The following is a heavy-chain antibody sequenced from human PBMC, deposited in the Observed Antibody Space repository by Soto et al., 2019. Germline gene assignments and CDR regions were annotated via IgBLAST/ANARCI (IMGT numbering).Heavy chain of an antibody. CDR1: GGAFSGYY. Sequence: ASGTLSLTRAVYGGAFSGYYWSWIRQPPGKGLEWIGYIYYSGSTNYNPSLKSRVTISVDTSKNQFSLKLSSVTAADTAVYYCARSDGRYWGQGTLVTVSS. V-gene: IGHV4-59*01. CDR3: ARSDGRY. J-gene: IGHJ4*02. CDR2: IYYSGST.